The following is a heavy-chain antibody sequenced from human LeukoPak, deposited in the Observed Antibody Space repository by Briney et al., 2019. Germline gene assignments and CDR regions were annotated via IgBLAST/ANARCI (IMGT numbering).Heavy chain of an antibody. Sequence: SETLSLTCTVSGGSISSGDYYWSWIRQAPGKGLEWIGYIYYSGSTYYNPSLKSRVTISVDTSKNQFSLKLSSVTAADTAVYYCARDPGAYSGYDSHYYYGMDVWGQGTTVTVSS. J-gene: IGHJ6*02. D-gene: IGHD5-12*01. CDR1: GGSISSGDYY. CDR3: ARDPGAYSGYDSHYYYGMDV. CDR2: IYYSGST. V-gene: IGHV4-30-4*01.